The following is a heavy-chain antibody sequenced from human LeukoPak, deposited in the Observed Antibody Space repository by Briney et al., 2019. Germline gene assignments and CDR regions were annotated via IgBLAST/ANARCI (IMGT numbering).Heavy chain of an antibody. V-gene: IGHV4-39*02. CDR3: ARDTAVGTRYFDY. D-gene: IGHD5-18*01. Sequence: SETLSLTCTVAGGSISSSSNYWGWIRQPPGEGLEWIGSIYYSGSTYYNPSLKSRVTISVDTSKNQFSLKLSSVTAADTAVYYCARDTAVGTRYFDYWGQGTLVTVSS. CDR2: IYYSGST. CDR1: GGSISSSSNY. J-gene: IGHJ4*02.